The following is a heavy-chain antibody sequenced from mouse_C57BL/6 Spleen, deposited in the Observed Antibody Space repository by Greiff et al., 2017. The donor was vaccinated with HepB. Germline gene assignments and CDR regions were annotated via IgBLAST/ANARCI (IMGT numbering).Heavy chain of an antibody. CDR1: GYTFTSYG. J-gene: IGHJ4*01. Sequence: QVQLQQSGAELARPGASVKLSCKASGYTFTSYGISWVKQRTGQGLEWIGEIYPRSGNTYYNEKFKGKATLTSDKSSSTAYMELRSLTSEDSAVYFCARGYGLYAMDYWGQGTSVTVSS. CDR2: IYPRSGNT. V-gene: IGHV1-81*01. D-gene: IGHD1-1*02. CDR3: ARGYGLYAMDY.